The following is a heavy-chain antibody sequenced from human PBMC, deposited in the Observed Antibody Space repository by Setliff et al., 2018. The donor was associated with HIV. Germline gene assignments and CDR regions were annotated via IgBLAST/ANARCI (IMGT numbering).Heavy chain of an antibody. J-gene: IGHJ4*02. V-gene: IGHV1-18*01. CDR1: GYTFTNYG. Sequence: GASVKVSCKTSGYTFTNYGIHWVRQAPGQGLEWMGWISVYNGNTNYAEKFQGRVTMTTDTSTSTAYMDLRSLRADDTALYYCARVPRTGPLDYWGQGTLVTVSS. CDR2: ISVYNGNT. CDR3: ARVPRTGPLDY.